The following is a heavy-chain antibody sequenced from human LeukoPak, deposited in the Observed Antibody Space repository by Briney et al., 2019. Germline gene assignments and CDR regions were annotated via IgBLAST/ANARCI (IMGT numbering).Heavy chain of an antibody. J-gene: IGHJ5*02. V-gene: IGHV3-7*01. Sequence: PGGSLRLSCAASGLTFSSYWMGWVRQAPGKGLEWVANIKQDGSEKYYVDSVKGRFTISRDNAKNSLYLQMNSLRAEDTAVYYCARENMVRGVSWFDPWGQGTLVTVSS. D-gene: IGHD3-10*01. CDR2: IKQDGSEK. CDR3: ARENMVRGVSWFDP. CDR1: GLTFSSYW.